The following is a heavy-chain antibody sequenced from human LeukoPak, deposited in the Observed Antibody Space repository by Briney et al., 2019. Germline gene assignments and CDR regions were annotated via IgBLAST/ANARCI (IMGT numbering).Heavy chain of an antibody. J-gene: IGHJ5*02. D-gene: IGHD2/OR15-2a*01. CDR3: GKDIGTTSLYNWFDP. Sequence: GRSLTLSCTASGFTFSIYGFHWVRQAPGKGLEWVATIPNDGGNTFYLDSVKGRFTISRDNSKNTLYLQMNSLRAEDTAVYYCGKDIGTTSLYNWFDPWGQGALVSVSS. CDR2: IPNDGGNT. CDR1: GFTFSIYG. V-gene: IGHV3-33*03.